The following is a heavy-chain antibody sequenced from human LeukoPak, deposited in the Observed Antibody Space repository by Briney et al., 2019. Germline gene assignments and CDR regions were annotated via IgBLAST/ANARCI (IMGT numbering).Heavy chain of an antibody. CDR3: AGDLGAVGSGSPFEFGY. CDR2: IYYSGST. CDR1: GGSISSGDYY. J-gene: IGHJ4*02. Sequence: SQTLSLTCTVSGGSISSGDYYWSWIRQPPGKGLEWIGYIYYSGSTHYNPSLKGRPTISIDTSKNQFSLNLSSVTAADTAVYYCAGDLGAVGSGSPFEFGYWGQGTLVTVSS. D-gene: IGHD3-10*01. V-gene: IGHV4-30-4*01.